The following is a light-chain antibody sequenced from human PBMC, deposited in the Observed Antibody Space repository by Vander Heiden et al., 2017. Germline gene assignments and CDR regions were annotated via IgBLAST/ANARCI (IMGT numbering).Light chain of an antibody. V-gene: IGKV4-1*01. CDR2: WAS. CDR3: KQYYTLPLT. CDR1: QSVLYNSNNKNY. J-gene: IGKJ4*01. Sequence: DIVMTQSPDFLAVSLGERATINCKSSQSVLYNSNNKNYLAWYQQKPGQPPKLLIYWASTRESGVPDRFSGSGSGTDFTLTITSLQAEDVAVYYCKQYYTLPLTFGGGTKVEIK.